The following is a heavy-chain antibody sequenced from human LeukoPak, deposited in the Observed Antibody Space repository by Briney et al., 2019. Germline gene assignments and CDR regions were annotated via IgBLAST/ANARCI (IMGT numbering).Heavy chain of an antibody. CDR3: ARRPRGIIIKSWFDS. CDR1: GGSFSGYY. Sequence: SETLSLTCAVYGGSFSGYYWSWIRQPPGKGLEWIGEINHSGSTNYNPSLKSRVTISVDTSKNQFSLNLSSVTAADTAVYYCARRPRGIIIKSWFDSWGQGTLVTVSA. D-gene: IGHD3-10*01. V-gene: IGHV4-34*01. J-gene: IGHJ5*01. CDR2: INHSGST.